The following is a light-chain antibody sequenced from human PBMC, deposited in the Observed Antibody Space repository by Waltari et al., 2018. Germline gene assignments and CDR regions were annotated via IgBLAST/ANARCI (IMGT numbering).Light chain of an antibody. Sequence: AIRITQSPSSLSASTGDRATVTCRASQDVRAYLAWYQQNPGKAPKLLIFAASTLQTGVPSRFSGSGSGTDFTLTISSLQSEDFATYYCQQYYSQPYTFGQGTKLEI. V-gene: IGKV1-8*01. CDR1: QDVRAY. CDR3: QQYYSQPYT. J-gene: IGKJ2*01. CDR2: AAS.